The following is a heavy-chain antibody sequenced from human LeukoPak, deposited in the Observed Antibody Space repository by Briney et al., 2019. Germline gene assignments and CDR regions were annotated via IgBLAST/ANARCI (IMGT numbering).Heavy chain of an antibody. CDR2: ISSSSSTI. Sequence: GGSLRLSCAASGFTFSSYSMNWVRQAPGKGLEWVSYISSSSSTIYYADSVKGRFTISRDNAKNSLYLQMNSLRAEDTAVYYCARAKAYCGGDCYTDYWGQGTLVTVSS. J-gene: IGHJ4*02. CDR1: GFTFSSYS. D-gene: IGHD2-21*02. CDR3: ARAKAYCGGDCYTDY. V-gene: IGHV3-48*01.